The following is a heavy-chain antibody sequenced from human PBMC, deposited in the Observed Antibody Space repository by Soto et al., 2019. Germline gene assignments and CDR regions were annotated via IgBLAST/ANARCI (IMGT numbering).Heavy chain of an antibody. V-gene: IGHV3-48*01. CDR2: ISSSSSTI. D-gene: IGHD5-18*01. Sequence: GGSLRLSCAASGFTFSSYSMNWVRQAPWKGLEWVSYISSSSSTIYYADSVKGRFTISRDNAKNSLYLQMNSLRAEDTAVYYCARGRGGGYSYGPHYYYYYMDVWGKGTTVTVYS. CDR1: GFTFSSYS. J-gene: IGHJ6*03. CDR3: ARGRGGGYSYGPHYYYYYMDV.